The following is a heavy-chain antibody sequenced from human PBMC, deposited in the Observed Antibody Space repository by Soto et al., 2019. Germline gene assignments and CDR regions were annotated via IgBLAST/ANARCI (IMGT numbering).Heavy chain of an antibody. CDR1: GYTFTSYG. D-gene: IGHD2-15*01. V-gene: IGHV1-18*01. CDR2: ISAYNGNT. J-gene: IGHJ6*02. Sequence: ASVKVSCKASGYTFTSYGISWVRQAPGQGLEWMGWISAYNGNTNYAQKLQGRVTMTTDTSTSTAYMELRSLRSDDTAVYYCARDYCSGGSCYFGLYHPDNYYYYGMDVWGQGTTVTVSS. CDR3: ARDYCSGGSCYFGLYHPDNYYYYGMDV.